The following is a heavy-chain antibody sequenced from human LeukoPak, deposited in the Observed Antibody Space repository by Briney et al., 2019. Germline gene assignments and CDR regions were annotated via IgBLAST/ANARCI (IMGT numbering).Heavy chain of an antibody. Sequence: GGSLRLSCAASGFTFKRYHMSWVRQAPGKGLDWVSSIDGGGTNTYYADSVKGRFTISRDNSKNTLYLQMNSLRAEDTAVYYCAKDSRSSSWYPYYYYYGMDVWGQGTTVTVSS. D-gene: IGHD6-13*01. CDR2: IDGGGTNT. CDR3: AKDSRSSSWYPYYYYYGMDV. V-gene: IGHV3-23*01. J-gene: IGHJ6*02. CDR1: GFTFKRYH.